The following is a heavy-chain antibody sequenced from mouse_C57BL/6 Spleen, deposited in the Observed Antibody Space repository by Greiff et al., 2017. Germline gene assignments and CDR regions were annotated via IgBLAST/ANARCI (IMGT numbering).Heavy chain of an antibody. V-gene: IGHV10-1*01. CDR1: GFSFNTYA. CDR2: IRSKSNNYAT. CDR3: VRQDGYYVYFDY. D-gene: IGHD2-3*01. Sequence: EVKLMESGGGLVQPKGSLKLSCAASGFSFNTYAMNWVRQAPGKGLEWVARIRSKSNNYATYYADSVKDRFTISRDDSESMLYLQMNNLKTEDTAMYYCVRQDGYYVYFDYWGQGTTLTVSS. J-gene: IGHJ2*01.